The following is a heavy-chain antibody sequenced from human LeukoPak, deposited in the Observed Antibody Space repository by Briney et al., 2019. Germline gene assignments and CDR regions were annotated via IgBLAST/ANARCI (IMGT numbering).Heavy chain of an antibody. Sequence: ASVKVSCKASGYTFTSYDINWVRQAPGQGLEGMGWMNPNSGNTGYAQKFQGRVTMTRNTSISTAYMELSSLRSEDTAVYYCARAPPYSSSPGNDYWGQGTLVTVSS. V-gene: IGHV1-8*01. J-gene: IGHJ4*02. CDR1: GYTFTSYD. CDR2: MNPNSGNT. CDR3: ARAPPYSSSPGNDY. D-gene: IGHD6-6*01.